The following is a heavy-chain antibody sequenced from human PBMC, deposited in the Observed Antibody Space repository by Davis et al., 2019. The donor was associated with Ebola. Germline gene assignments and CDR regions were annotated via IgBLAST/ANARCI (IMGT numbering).Heavy chain of an antibody. D-gene: IGHD2-2*01. Sequence: SVKVSCKASGGTFSSYATSWVRQAPGQGLEWMGGIIPIFGTANYAQKFQGRVTITADESTSTAYMELSSLRSEDTAVYYCARDLGTPSVYYYYGMDVWGQGTTVTVSS. V-gene: IGHV1-69*13. CDR2: IIPIFGTA. CDR3: ARDLGTPSVYYYYGMDV. CDR1: GGTFSSYA. J-gene: IGHJ6*02.